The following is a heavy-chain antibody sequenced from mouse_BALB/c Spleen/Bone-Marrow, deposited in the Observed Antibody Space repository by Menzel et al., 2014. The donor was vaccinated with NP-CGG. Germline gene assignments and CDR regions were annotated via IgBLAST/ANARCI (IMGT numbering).Heavy chain of an antibody. J-gene: IGHJ3*01. CDR3: TFLVKEDFAY. Sequence: DVQLQESGTVLARPGASVKMSCKASGYSFTSYWMHWVKQRPGQGLEWIGAFYPGNSDTTYNQKFKGKAKLTAVTSAGTAYMELSNLTNEDSAVYYCTFLVKEDFAYWGQGTLVTVST. CDR1: GYSFTSYW. D-gene: IGHD2-10*02. V-gene: IGHV1-5*01. CDR2: FYPGNSDT.